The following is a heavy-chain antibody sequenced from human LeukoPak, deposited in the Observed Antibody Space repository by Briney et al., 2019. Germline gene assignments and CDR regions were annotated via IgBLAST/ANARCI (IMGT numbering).Heavy chain of an antibody. CDR2: INPSGSST. D-gene: IGHD1-26*01. J-gene: IGHJ5*02. CDR3: ARDNSVGDVAWWFDP. CDR1: GYSFTSHY. Sequence: ASVKVSCKASGYSFTSHYMHWVRQAPGQGLEWLRLINPSGSSTLYAQKFQGRITMTRDMSTTTDYMELSSLTYDDTAVYYCARDNSVGDVAWWFDPWGQGTLVTVSS. V-gene: IGHV1-46*01.